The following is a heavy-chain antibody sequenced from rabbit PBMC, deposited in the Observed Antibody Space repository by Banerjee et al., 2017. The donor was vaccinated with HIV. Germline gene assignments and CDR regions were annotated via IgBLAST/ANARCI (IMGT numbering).Heavy chain of an antibody. D-gene: IGHD3-1*01. CDR2: IYAGSGST. CDR3: GRGSWSSNL. CDR1: GFSFSSGYY. V-gene: IGHV1S40*01. J-gene: IGHJ4*01. Sequence: QSLEESGGDLVKPGASLTLTCTASGFSFSSGYYMCWVRQAPGKGLEWIACIYAGSGSTYYASWAKGRFTISKTSSTTVTLQMTALTAADTATYFCGRGSWSSNLWGPGTLVTVS.